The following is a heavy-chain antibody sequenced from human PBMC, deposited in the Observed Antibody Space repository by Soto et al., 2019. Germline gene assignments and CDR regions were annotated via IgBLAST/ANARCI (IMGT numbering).Heavy chain of an antibody. CDR1: GFDFSDFY. Sequence: QVHVVQSGGGLVKPGGSLRLSCAASGFDFSDFYMSWIRQAPGKGLEWVAYISGSGTIIFYSDSVKGRFSISRGDPNNSVFLPMASLRVDDTAVYYCARESMKSPTHGMDVWGQGTTVTVSS. CDR3: ARESMKSPTHGMDV. J-gene: IGHJ6*02. CDR2: ISGSGTII. D-gene: IGHD3-22*01. V-gene: IGHV3-11*01.